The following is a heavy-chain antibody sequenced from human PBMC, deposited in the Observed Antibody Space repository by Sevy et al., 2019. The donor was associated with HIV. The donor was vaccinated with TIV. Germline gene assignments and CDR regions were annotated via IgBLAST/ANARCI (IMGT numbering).Heavy chain of an antibody. CDR3: ARDGDYDFWSGIGGYFDY. CDR2: ISYDGSNK. V-gene: IGHV3-30*04. Sequence: GGSLRLSCAASGFTFSSYAMHWVRQAPGKGLEWVAVISYDGSNKYYAHSVKGRFTISRDNSKNTLYLQMNSLRAEDTAVYYCARDGDYDFWSGIGGYFDYWGQGTLVTVSS. CDR1: GFTFSSYA. D-gene: IGHD3-3*01. J-gene: IGHJ4*02.